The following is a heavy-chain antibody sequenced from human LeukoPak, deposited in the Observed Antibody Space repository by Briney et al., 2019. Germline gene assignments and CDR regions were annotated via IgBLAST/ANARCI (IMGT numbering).Heavy chain of an antibody. J-gene: IGHJ3*02. CDR1: GFTFNTYT. V-gene: IGHV3-48*04. D-gene: IGHD6-13*01. CDR2: LSSGSDSI. Sequence: TGGSLRLSCAASGFTFNTYTMNWARQAPGKGLEWISYLSSGSDSIFYADSVKGRFTISRDNAKNSLYLQMNSLRAEDTAVYYCARLAAPDAFDIWGQGTMVTVSS. CDR3: ARLAAPDAFDI.